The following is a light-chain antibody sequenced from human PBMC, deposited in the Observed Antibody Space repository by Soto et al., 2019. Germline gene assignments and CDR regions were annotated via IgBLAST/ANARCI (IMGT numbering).Light chain of an antibody. J-gene: IGKJ4*01. CDR2: DAF. Sequence: EIVLTQSPGTLSLSPGERATLSCRASQSIRNFLAWYQQKPGQAPRLLIYDAFNRATGVPARFRGSGSGTEFTLTISGLQSEDFATYYCQQYNNWPVTFGGGTKVDIK. CDR1: QSIRNF. V-gene: IGKV3-11*01. CDR3: QQYNNWPVT.